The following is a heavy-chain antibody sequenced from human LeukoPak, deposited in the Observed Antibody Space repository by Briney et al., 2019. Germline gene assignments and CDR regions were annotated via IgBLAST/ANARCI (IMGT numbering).Heavy chain of an antibody. V-gene: IGHV1-2*02. CDR1: GYTFTGYY. Sequence: ASVRVSCKASGYTFTGYYMHWVRQAPGQGLEWMGWINPNSGGTNYAQKFQGRVTMTRDTSISTAYMELSRLRSDDTAVYYCARWDDSYGYDYWGQGTLVAVSS. CDR3: ARWDDSYGYDY. D-gene: IGHD5-18*01. J-gene: IGHJ4*02. CDR2: INPNSGGT.